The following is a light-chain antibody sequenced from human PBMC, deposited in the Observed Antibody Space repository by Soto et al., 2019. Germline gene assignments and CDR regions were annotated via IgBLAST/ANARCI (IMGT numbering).Light chain of an antibody. CDR2: DAS. J-gene: IGKJ1*01. CDR1: QSVSSY. Sequence: EIVLTQSPATLSLSPGERATLSCRASQSVSSYLAWYQQKPGQAPRLLIYDASNRATGIPARFSGSGSGKDFTLTISSLEPEDFAVYYCQQRTTFGQGPKVEIK. V-gene: IGKV3-11*01. CDR3: QQRTT.